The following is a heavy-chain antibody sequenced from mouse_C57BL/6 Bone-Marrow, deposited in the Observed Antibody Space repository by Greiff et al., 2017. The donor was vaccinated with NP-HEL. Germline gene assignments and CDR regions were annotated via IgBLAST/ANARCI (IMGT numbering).Heavy chain of an antibody. D-gene: IGHD2-5*01. CDR1: GFTFSSYT. J-gene: IGHJ3*01. V-gene: IGHV5-9*01. Sequence: DVMLVESGGGLVKPGGSLKLSCAASGFTFSSYTMSWVRQTPEKRLEWVATISGGGGNTYYPDSVKGRSTISRDNAKNTLYLQMSSLRSEDTALYYCSRHSAYYSKTWFAYWGQGTLVTVSA. CDR3: SRHSAYYSKTWFAY. CDR2: ISGGGGNT.